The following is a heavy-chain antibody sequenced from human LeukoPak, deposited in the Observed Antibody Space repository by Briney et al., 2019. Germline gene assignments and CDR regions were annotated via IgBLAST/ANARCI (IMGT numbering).Heavy chain of an antibody. CDR1: GFTFSSYG. V-gene: IGHV3-30*18. D-gene: IGHD4-17*01. CDR2: ISYDGGNK. J-gene: IGHJ4*02. Sequence: GGSLRLSCAASGFTFSSYGMHWVRQAPGKGLEWVAVISYDGGNKYYADSVKGRFTISRDNSKNTLYLQMNSLRAEDTAVYYCAKGVYGELDYWGQGTLVTVSS. CDR3: AKGVYGELDY.